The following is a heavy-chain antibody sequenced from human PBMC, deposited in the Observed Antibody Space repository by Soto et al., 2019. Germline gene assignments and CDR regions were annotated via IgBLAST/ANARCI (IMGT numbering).Heavy chain of an antibody. D-gene: IGHD2-8*01. J-gene: IGHJ4*02. CDR1: GFTFDDYA. CDR2: ISWNSGSI. Sequence: EVQLVESGGGLVQPGRSLRLSCAASGFTFDDYAMHWVRQAPGKGLEWVSGISWNSGSIGYADSVKGRFTISRDYAQNSLYLQMNSLRAEDTALYYCANVINGVSFDYWGQGTLVTVSS. CDR3: ANVINGVSFDY. V-gene: IGHV3-9*01.